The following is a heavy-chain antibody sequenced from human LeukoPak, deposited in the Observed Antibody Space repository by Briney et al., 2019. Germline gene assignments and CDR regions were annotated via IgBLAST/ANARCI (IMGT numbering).Heavy chain of an antibody. CDR1: GYTFTGYY. V-gene: IGHV1-2*02. Sequence: GASVKVSCKASGYTFTGYYMHWVRQAPGQGLEWMGWINPNSGGTNYAQKFQGRVTMTRDTSISTAYMELSRLRSDDTAVYYCAREADFWSGLFDYWGQRTLVTVSS. D-gene: IGHD3-3*01. CDR2: INPNSGGT. J-gene: IGHJ4*02. CDR3: AREADFWSGLFDY.